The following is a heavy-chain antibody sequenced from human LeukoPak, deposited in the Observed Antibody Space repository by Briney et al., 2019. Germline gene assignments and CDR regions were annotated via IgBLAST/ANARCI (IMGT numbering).Heavy chain of an antibody. V-gene: IGHV4-34*01. CDR2: INHSGTT. Sequence: SETLSLTCAVYGGSFSVYYWSWIRQPPGKGQECSGEINHSGTTNYNPSLKSRDTISVDTYKDQFYLKLSSVTAADTAVYYCARGRAGRGYSYVIYYYYYMDVWGKGTTVTVSS. CDR1: GGSFSVYY. CDR3: ARGRAGRGYSYVIYYYYYMDV. D-gene: IGHD5-18*01. J-gene: IGHJ6*03.